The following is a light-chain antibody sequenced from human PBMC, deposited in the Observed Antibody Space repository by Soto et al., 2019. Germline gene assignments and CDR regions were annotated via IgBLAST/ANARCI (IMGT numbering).Light chain of an antibody. CDR2: KAS. Sequence: DIQMTQSPSTLSASLGDRVTITCRASESISNCLSWYQQKTGKAPNLLIYKASSLESGVPSGFSGSGSGTEFTLTISSLQPDDFATYYCQPYNSYSRTFGQGTKVDI. CDR1: ESISNC. J-gene: IGKJ1*01. CDR3: QPYNSYSRT. V-gene: IGKV1-5*03.